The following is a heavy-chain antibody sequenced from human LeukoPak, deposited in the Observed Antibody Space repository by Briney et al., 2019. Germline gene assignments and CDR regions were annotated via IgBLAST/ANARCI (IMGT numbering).Heavy chain of an antibody. CDR3: ARESRRDGVLPLYYFDY. CDR2: IYHSGNT. D-gene: IGHD2-8*01. J-gene: IGHJ4*02. CDR1: GYSISSGYY. Sequence: SETLSLTCTVSGYSISSGYYWGWIRQPPGKGLEWIGSIYHSGNTYYNPSLPSLKSRVTISVDTSKNQFSLKLSSVTAADTAVYYCARESRRDGVLPLYYFDYWGQGTLVTVSS. V-gene: IGHV4-38-2*02.